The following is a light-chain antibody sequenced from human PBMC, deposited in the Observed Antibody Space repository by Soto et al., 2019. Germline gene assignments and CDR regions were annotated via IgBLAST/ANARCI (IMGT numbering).Light chain of an antibody. CDR3: QQYGNSRQT. Sequence: EIVLTQSPGTLSLSPGERATLSCRASQSVSSSYLAWYQQKPGQAPRLRIYGTSSRATGITYRFSGSGSGTDFTLTNSRLEPEDFAVYYCQQYGNSRQTFGQGTKVEIK. J-gene: IGKJ1*01. CDR1: QSVSSSY. CDR2: GTS. V-gene: IGKV3-20*01.